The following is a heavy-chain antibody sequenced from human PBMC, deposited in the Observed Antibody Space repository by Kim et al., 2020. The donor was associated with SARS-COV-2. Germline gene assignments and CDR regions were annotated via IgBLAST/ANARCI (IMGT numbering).Heavy chain of an antibody. CDR2: IYYSGST. J-gene: IGHJ4*01. V-gene: IGHV4-61*01. CDR3: ARDHGFYGGNSFDY. CDR1: GGSVSSGSYY. D-gene: IGHD4-17*01. Sequence: SETLSLTCTVSGGSVSSGSYYWSWIRQPPGKGLEWIGYIYYSGSTNYNPSLKSRVTISVDTSKNQFSLKLSSVTAADTAVYYCARDHGFYGGNSFDYWG.